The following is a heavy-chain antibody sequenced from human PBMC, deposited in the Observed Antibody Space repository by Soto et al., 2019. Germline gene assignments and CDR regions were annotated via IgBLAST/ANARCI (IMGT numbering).Heavy chain of an antibody. V-gene: IGHV3-23*01. Sequence: PGGSLRLSCAASGFTFTSFAMGWVRQAPGKGLAWVSAVSGGGDGTYYAESVKGRFTIARDNGQNSLSLQMNSLRVEDTAVYYCVRELGLAYWGQGALVTVSS. CDR3: VRELGLAY. CDR2: VSGGGDGT. J-gene: IGHJ4*02. CDR1: GFTFTSFA. D-gene: IGHD7-27*01.